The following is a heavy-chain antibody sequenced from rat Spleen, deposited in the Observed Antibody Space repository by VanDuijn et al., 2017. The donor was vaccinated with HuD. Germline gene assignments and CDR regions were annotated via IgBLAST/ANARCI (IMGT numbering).Heavy chain of an antibody. V-gene: IGHV5-29*01. CDR1: GFTFSDYY. Sequence: EVQLVESDGGLVQPGRSLKLSCAASGFTFSDYYMAWVRQAPTKGLEWVATISYDGSSTYYPDSAKGRFTISRDNAKSTLYLQMNSLKSEDTATYYCTRIAVYYFDYWGQGVMVTVSS. J-gene: IGHJ2*01. CDR3: TRIAVYYFDY. CDR2: ISYDGSST.